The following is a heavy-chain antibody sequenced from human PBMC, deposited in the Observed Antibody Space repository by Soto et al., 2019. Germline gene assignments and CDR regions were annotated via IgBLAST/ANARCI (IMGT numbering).Heavy chain of an antibody. V-gene: IGHV1-8*01. J-gene: IGHJ5*02. CDR3: ARGIKYGAYSRWFDP. Sequence: QVQLVQSGAEVKKPGASVKVSCKASGYTFTSYDINWVRQATGQGLEYLGWMNPNSGNTAYVQKFQGRVTMTWDTSITTAYMKQSSLRSEDTAVSFCARGIKYGAYSRWFDPWGQGTLVTVSS. CDR2: MNPNSGNT. D-gene: IGHD4-17*01. CDR1: GYTFTSYD.